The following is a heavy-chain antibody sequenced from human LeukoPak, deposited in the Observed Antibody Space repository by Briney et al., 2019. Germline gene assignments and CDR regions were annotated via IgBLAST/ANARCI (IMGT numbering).Heavy chain of an antibody. D-gene: IGHD3-16*02. CDR1: GYTFTGYY. J-gene: IGHJ4*02. CDR2: LNPHNGDT. Sequence: ASVKVSCKASGYTFTGYYMHWLRQAPGQGLEWMGWLNPHNGDTNYVQKFQGRVTMTRDTSISTAFMELSSLRSDDTAVYYCARVDQRISFYFDYWGQATLITVSS. CDR3: ARVDQRISFYFDY. V-gene: IGHV1-2*02.